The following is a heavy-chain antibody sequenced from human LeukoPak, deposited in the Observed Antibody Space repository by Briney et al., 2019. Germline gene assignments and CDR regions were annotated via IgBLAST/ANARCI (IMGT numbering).Heavy chain of an antibody. Sequence: SETLSLTCTVSGGSISSYYWSWIRQPPGKGLEWIGCIFYGGSTNYNPSLKSRVTISVDTSKNQFSLKLSSVTAADTAVYFCARHSNFFDYWGQGTLVTVSS. J-gene: IGHJ4*02. D-gene: IGHD4-11*01. CDR2: IFYGGST. V-gene: IGHV4-59*01. CDR3: ARHSNFFDY. CDR1: GGSISSYY.